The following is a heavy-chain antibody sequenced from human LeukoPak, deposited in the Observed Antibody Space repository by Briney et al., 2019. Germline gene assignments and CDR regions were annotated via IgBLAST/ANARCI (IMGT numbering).Heavy chain of an antibody. CDR1: GFTFSSYA. V-gene: IGHV3-23*01. CDR2: ISGSGGST. Sequence: GRSLRLSCAASGFTFSSYAMHWVRQAPGKGLEWVSAISGSGGSTYYADSVKGRFTISRDNSKNTLYLQMNSLRAEDTAVYYCAKLSLGYYDSSGYYTYWGQGTLVTVSS. CDR3: AKLSLGYYDSSGYYTY. J-gene: IGHJ4*02. D-gene: IGHD3-22*01.